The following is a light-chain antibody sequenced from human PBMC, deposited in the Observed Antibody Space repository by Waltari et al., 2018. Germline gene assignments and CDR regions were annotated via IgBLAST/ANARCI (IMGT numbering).Light chain of an antibody. CDR1: QGVTSW. Sequence: DIQMTQSPYAVSASEGYRVTITCRASQGVTSWFGLYQQEPGKAPKLLLYAASSLQGGVPSRFSGRGFGTEFTLTLTSLQPEDFAVYYCQPSTSFPLTFGGGTQVEI. CDR3: QPSTSFPLT. V-gene: IGKV1-12*01. CDR2: AAS. J-gene: IGKJ4*01.